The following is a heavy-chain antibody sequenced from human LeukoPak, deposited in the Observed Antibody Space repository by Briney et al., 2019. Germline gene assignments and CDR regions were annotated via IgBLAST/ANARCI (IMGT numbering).Heavy chain of an antibody. V-gene: IGHV3-53*01. D-gene: IGHD5-18*01. CDR3: AKDNLYGLWPLDY. J-gene: IGHJ4*02. CDR2: IYSGGST. Sequence: GGSLRLSCAASGFTVSSNYMSWVRQAPGKGLEWGSVIYSGGSTYYADSVKGRFTISRDNSKNTLYLQMNSLRSEDTAVYYCAKDNLYGLWPLDYWGQETLVTVSS. CDR1: GFTVSSNY.